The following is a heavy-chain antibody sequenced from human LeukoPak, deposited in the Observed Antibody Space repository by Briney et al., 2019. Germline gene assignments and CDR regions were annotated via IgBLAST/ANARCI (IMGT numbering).Heavy chain of an antibody. CDR1: RFTFSSYA. V-gene: IGHV3-30-3*01. CDR2: ISYDGSNK. J-gene: IGHJ6*02. CDR3: AREIRDSSGYYYGMDV. Sequence: GGSLRLSCAASRFTFSSYAMHWVRQAPGKGLEWVAVISYDGSNKYYADSVKGRFTISRDNSKNTLYLQMNSLRAEDTAVYYCAREIRDSSGYYYGMDVWGQGTTVTVSS. D-gene: IGHD3-22*01.